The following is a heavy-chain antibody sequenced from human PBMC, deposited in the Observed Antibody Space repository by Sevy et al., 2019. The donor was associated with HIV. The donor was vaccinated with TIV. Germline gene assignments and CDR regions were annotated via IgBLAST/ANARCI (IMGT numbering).Heavy chain of an antibody. CDR3: AKRLVSWDGMDV. CDR2: ISSSSNYI. Sequence: GGSLRLSCAASGFTFSSYSMNWVRQAPGKGLEWVSFISSSSNYIYYADSVKGRFTISRDNAKNLLYLQMNSLRAEDTAVYYCAKRLVSWDGMDVWGQGTTVTVSS. V-gene: IGHV3-21*01. D-gene: IGHD1-20*01. J-gene: IGHJ6*02. CDR1: GFTFSSYS.